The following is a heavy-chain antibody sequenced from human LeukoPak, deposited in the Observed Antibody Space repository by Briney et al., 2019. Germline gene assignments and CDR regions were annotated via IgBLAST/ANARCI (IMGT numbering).Heavy chain of an antibody. J-gene: IGHJ4*02. CDR3: AKDLVRGVTLYYFDY. V-gene: IGHV3-23*01. CDR2: ISGSGGST. Sequence: GGSLRLSCAASGFTFSSYAMSWVRQAPGKGLEWVSAISGSGGSTYYADSVKGRFTISRDNSKNTLYLQMNSLRAEDTALYYCAKDLVRGVTLYYFDYWGQGTLVTVSS. CDR1: GFTFSSYA. D-gene: IGHD3-10*01.